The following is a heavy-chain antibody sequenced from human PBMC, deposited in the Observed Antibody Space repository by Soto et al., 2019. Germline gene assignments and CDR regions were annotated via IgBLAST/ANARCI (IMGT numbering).Heavy chain of an antibody. D-gene: IGHD3-10*01. CDR3: ARETPYYYASGSSYSWFDP. CDR1: GDSVSSNSVT. J-gene: IGHJ5*02. V-gene: IGHV6-1*01. CDR2: TYYRSKWYN. Sequence: PSQTLSLTCVISGDSVSSNSVTWNWIRQSPSRGLEWLGRTYYRSKWYNDYAVSVKSRITINPDTSKNQFSLQLNSVTPEDTAVYYCARETPYYYASGSSYSWFDPWGQGTLVTVSS.